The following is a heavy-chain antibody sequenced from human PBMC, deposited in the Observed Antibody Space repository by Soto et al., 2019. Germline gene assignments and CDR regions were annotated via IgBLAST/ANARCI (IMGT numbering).Heavy chain of an antibody. D-gene: IGHD3-16*01. V-gene: IGHV3-53*01. J-gene: IGHJ3*01. CDR2: IWTSGST. CDR3: ATRPLLRGAP. CDR1: GFTFSSND. Sequence: EVQLVESGGGLIQPGGSLRLSWEASGFTFSSNDMNWVRQAPGKGLEWVSLIWTSGSTAYADSVKGRFTISRDNSKSALYLHMSSLRAEDTAVYYCATRPLLRGAPWGQGTMVTVSS.